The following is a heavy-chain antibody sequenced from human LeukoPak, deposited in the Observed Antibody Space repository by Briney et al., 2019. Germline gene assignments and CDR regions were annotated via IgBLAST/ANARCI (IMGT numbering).Heavy chain of an antibody. J-gene: IGHJ6*03. CDR3: VRVLLWFGEPYYRDV. V-gene: IGHV3-7*04. CDR1: GFTLSSYW. CDR2: IKQDGSEK. Sequence: GGSLRLSCAASGFTLSSYWMSWVRQAPGKGLEWVANIKQDGSEKYYVDSVKGRFTISRDNAKNSLYLQMNSLRAEDTAVYYCVRVLLWFGEPYYRDVWGKGTTVTVPS. D-gene: IGHD3-10*01.